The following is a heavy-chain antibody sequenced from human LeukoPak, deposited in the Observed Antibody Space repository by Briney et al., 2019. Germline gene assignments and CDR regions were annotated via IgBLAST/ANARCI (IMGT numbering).Heavy chain of an antibody. CDR3: ARRDITVVGYFDY. Sequence: GGSLRLSCAASGFTFSGNGMHWVRQAPGKGLEWVSVIYSGGSIYYADSVKGRFIISRDNSKNTLYLHMNSLRAEDTAVYYCARRDITVVGYFDYWGQGTLVTVSS. V-gene: IGHV3-66*01. J-gene: IGHJ4*02. CDR1: GFTFSGNG. D-gene: IGHD4-23*01. CDR2: IYSGGSI.